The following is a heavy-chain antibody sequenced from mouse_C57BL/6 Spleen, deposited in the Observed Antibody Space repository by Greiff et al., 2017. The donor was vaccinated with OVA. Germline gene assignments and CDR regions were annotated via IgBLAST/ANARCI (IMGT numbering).Heavy chain of an antibody. Sequence: EVKLMESGPGLVKPSQSLSLTCSVTGYSITSGYYWNWIRQFPGNKLEWMGYISYDGSNNYNPSLKNRISITRDTSKNQFFLKLNSVTTEDTATYYCASLNYAMDYWGQGTSVTVSS. CDR1: GYSITSGYY. CDR2: ISYDGSN. J-gene: IGHJ4*01. CDR3: ASLNYAMDY. V-gene: IGHV3-6*01.